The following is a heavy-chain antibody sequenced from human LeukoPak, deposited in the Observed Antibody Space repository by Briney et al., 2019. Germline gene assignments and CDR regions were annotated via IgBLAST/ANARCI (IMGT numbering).Heavy chain of an antibody. J-gene: IGHJ6*03. CDR3: ARLVLTWGYYYYYMDSQRYYMDV. CDR1: GGSISSYY. Sequence: PSETLSLTCTVSGGSISSYYWSWIRQPPGKGLEWIGEINHSGSTNYNPSLKSRVTISVDTSKNQFSLKLSSVTAADTAVYYCARLVLTWGYYYYYMDSQRYYMDVWGKGTTVTISS. V-gene: IGHV4-34*01. CDR2: INHSGST. D-gene: IGHD1-26*01.